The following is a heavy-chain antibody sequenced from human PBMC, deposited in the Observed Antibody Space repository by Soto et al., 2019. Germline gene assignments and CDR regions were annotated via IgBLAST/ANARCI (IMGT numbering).Heavy chain of an antibody. J-gene: IGHJ2*01. CDR3: AKDESRRNRRYFDL. CDR2: ISGSGGST. V-gene: IGHV3-23*01. Sequence: EVQLLESGGGLVQPGGSLRLSCAASGFTFSSYAMYWVRQATGKGLEWVSVISGSGGSTYYADSVKGRFTISRDNSKSTRYLQMNSLRAEDTAVYYCAKDESRRNRRYFDLWGRGTLVTVSS. CDR1: GFTFSSYA. D-gene: IGHD4-4*01.